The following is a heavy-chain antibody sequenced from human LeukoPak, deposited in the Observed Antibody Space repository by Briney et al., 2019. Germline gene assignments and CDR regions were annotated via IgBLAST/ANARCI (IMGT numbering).Heavy chain of an antibody. CDR2: IVPIFGVA. V-gene: IGHV1-69*04. CDR3: AIPGGQWLEAPYDY. CDR1: RGTFSTSA. D-gene: IGHD6-19*01. Sequence: ASVKVSCKASRGTFSTSAINWVRQSPGQRLEWMGRIVPIFGVAHYSQTFLGRITITAAKSTNTAYMEMSSRRSEDSAVYYCAIPGGQWLEAPYDYWGQGTLVTVSS. J-gene: IGHJ4*02.